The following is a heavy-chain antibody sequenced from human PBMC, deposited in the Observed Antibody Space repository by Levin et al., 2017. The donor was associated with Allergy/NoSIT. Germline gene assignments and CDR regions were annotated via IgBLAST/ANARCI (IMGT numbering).Heavy chain of an antibody. J-gene: IGHJ4*02. V-gene: IGHV3-30*04. D-gene: IGHD3-10*01. CDR1: GFTFSSYT. CDR2: ISYDVSNK. CDR3: ARDQMVRGVIMGD. Sequence: LGESLKISCAASGFTFSSYTIHWVRQAPGKGLEWVATISYDVSNKYYADSVKGRFTISRDNSKNTLYLQMNSLRAEDTAVYYCARDQMVRGVIMGDWGQGTLVTVSS.